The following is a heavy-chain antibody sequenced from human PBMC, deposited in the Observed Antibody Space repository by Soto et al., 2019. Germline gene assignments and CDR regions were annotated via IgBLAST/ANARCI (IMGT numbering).Heavy chain of an antibody. V-gene: IGHV3-30-3*01. CDR2: ISYDGSNK. J-gene: IGHJ4*02. Sequence: QVQLVESGGGVVQPGRSLRLSCAASGFTFSSYAMHWVRQAPGKGLEWVAVISYDGSNKYYADSVKGRFTISRDNSKNTLYLQMNRLRAEDTAVYYCARNQLEGGPGDYWGQGTLVTVSS. CDR3: ARNQLEGGPGDY. D-gene: IGHD2-2*01. CDR1: GFTFSSYA.